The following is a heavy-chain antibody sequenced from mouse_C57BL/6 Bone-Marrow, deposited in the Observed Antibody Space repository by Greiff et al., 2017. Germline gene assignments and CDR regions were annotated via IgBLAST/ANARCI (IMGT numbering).Heavy chain of an antibody. CDR2: IYPGNSDT. Sequence: VQLQQSGTVLARPGASVKMSCKTSGYTFTRYWMHWVKQRPGPGLEWIGAIYPGNSDTSYNQKFKGTAKLTAVPSASTAYMEHSSLTNEDSAVYYCPRAGDGYFYYAMDYWGQGTSVPVSS. J-gene: IGHJ4*01. CDR1: GYTFTRYW. D-gene: IGHD2-3*01. CDR3: PRAGDGYFYYAMDY. V-gene: IGHV1-5*01.